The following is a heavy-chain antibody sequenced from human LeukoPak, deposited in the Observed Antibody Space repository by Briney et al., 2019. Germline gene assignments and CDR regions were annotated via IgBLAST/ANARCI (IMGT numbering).Heavy chain of an antibody. D-gene: IGHD2-2*01. CDR1: GYTFTGYY. CDR3: ARDIGFQLLSWFDP. Sequence: ASVKVSCKASGYTFTGYYMHWVRQAPGQGLEWMGWINPNSGGTNYAQKFQGRVTMTRDTSISTAYMELSRLRSDDTAVYYCARDIGFQLLSWFDPWGQGTLVTVSS. J-gene: IGHJ5*02. V-gene: IGHV1-2*02. CDR2: INPNSGGT.